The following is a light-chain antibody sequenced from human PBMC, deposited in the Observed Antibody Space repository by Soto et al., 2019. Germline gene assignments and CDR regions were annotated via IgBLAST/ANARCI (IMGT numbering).Light chain of an antibody. CDR3: QSYDSTLNNWV. J-gene: IGLJ3*02. V-gene: IGLV1-40*01. CDR2: GNN. CDR1: RSSISARFD. Sequence: QSVLTQPPSVSGAPGQRVTISCTGRSSISARFDVHWYQHLPGTAPKLVIYGNNKRPSGVPDRFSGSRSGTSASLAISGLQAEDEADYFCQSYDSTLNNWVFGGGTKLTVL.